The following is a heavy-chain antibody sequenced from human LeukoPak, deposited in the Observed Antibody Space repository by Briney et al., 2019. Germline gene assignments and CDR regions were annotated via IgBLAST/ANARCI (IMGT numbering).Heavy chain of an antibody. J-gene: IGHJ5*02. D-gene: IGHD3-16*01. Sequence: GESLQISCEGSGYSFTSYWIAWVRQMPGKGLEWMGIIYPDDSDTRYSPSFQGQVTISADKSISTAYLQWSSLKASDTAMYYCARLRFSQIQNWFDPWGQGTLVTVSS. CDR3: ARLRFSQIQNWFDP. CDR1: GYSFTSYW. CDR2: IYPDDSDT. V-gene: IGHV5-51*01.